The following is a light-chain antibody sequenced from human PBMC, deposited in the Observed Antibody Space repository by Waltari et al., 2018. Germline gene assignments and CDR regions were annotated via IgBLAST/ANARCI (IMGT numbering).Light chain of an antibody. Sequence: SSELTQDPAVPVALGQTVRITCQGHSPSSHSPSWYQQKPGQAPILLIYKKNTRPSGIPDRFSGSTSGDSASLTISGAQAEDEAVYYCHAREPTSNRVLFGRGTKLTVL. CDR3: HAREPTSNRVL. CDR2: KKN. CDR1: SPSSHS. V-gene: IGLV3-19*01. J-gene: IGLJ2*01.